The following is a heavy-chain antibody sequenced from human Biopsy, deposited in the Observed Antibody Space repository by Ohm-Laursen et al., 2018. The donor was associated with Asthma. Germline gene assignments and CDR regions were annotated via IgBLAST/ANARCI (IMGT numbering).Heavy chain of an antibody. CDR2: ISFDGSNK. J-gene: IGHJ4*02. Sequence: RSLRLSCSASGFTFSSYGMHWVRQAPGKGLDWVAVISFDGSNKNYTDSVKGRSTISRDNSKNTLNLQMNSLRAEDTAVYYCSREEPTSGWYQGSILRWGQGTLVTVSS. CDR1: GFTFSSYG. V-gene: IGHV3-30*03. D-gene: IGHD6-19*01. CDR3: SREEPTSGWYQGSILR.